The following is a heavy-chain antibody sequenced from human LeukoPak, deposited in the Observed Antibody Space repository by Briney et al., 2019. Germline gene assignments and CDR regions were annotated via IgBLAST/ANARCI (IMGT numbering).Heavy chain of an antibody. CDR2: IYSGGST. J-gene: IGHJ6*03. CDR3: ARVALRYFDWVMDV. Sequence: GGSLRLSCAASGFTVSSNYMSWVRQAPGKGLEWVSVIYSGGSTYYADSVEGRFTISKGNSKNTLYLQMNSLRAEDTAVYYCARVALRYFDWVMDVWGKGTTVTISS. V-gene: IGHV3-66*01. CDR1: GFTVSSNY. D-gene: IGHD3-9*01.